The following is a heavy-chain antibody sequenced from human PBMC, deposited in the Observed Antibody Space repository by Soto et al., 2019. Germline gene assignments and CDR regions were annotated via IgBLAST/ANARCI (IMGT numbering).Heavy chain of an antibody. CDR3: VREAYIGYWHAIDY. CDR1: GVTISTYY. Sequence: PAETPSLTCAVCGVTISTYYWSLIRRPPGKGLEWIGYNYHSGTTNYNPSLKSRVTISVDTSKNQFSLRLTSVTAADTAIYYCVREAYIGYWHAIDYWCHGKVVTVSS. CDR2: NYHSGTT. J-gene: IGHJ4*01. V-gene: IGHV4-59*01. D-gene: IGHD5-12*01.